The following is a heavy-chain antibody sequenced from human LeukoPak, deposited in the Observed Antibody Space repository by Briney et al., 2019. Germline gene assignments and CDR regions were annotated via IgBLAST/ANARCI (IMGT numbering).Heavy chain of an antibody. J-gene: IGHJ4*02. V-gene: IGHV4-59*01. CDR3: ARYAYGSGPFDY. Sequence: SETLSLTCTVSGGSISSYYWSWIRQPPGKGLEWIGYIYYSGNTNYNPSLKSRVTISVDTSKNQFSLQLNSVTAADTAVYYCARYAYGSGPFDYWGQGTPITVSS. CDR1: GGSISSYY. CDR2: IYYSGNT. D-gene: IGHD6-19*01.